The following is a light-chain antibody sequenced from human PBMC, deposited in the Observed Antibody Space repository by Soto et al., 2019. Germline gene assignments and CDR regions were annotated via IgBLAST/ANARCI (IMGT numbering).Light chain of an antibody. CDR3: QQYGSSPLT. V-gene: IGKV3-20*01. Sequence: EIVLTQSPGTLSLSPGERATLSCRASQSVSSNYLAWYQQKPGQAPKVLIYRASSRATGIPDRFSGSGSGPDFTLTISRLEPEDFAVYYCQQYGSSPLTFGGGTKVDIK. J-gene: IGKJ4*01. CDR1: QSVSSNY. CDR2: RAS.